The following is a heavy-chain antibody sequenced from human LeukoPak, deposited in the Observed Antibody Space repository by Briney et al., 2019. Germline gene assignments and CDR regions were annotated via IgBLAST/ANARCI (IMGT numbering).Heavy chain of an antibody. Sequence: PGGSLRLSCSASGFTFSSYAMHWVRQAPGKGLEYVSAISSNGGSTYYADSVKGRFTISRDNSKNTLYLQMNSLRAEDTAVYYCARGRPGYYYGMDVWGQGTTVTVSS. J-gene: IGHJ6*02. V-gene: IGHV3-64*04. CDR3: ARGRPGYYYGMDV. CDR2: ISSNGGST. CDR1: GFTFSSYA.